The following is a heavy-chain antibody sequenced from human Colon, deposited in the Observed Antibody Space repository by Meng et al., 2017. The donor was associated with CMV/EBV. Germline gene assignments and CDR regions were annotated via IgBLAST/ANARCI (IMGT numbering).Heavy chain of an antibody. V-gene: IGHV3-48*01. J-gene: IGHJ4*02. CDR1: GFTFSSYS. CDR3: AKLVVVPAASDY. CDR2: ISSSSSST. Sequence: GGSLKISCAASGFTFSSYSMNWVRQAPGKGLEWVSYISSSSSSTFYADSVKGRFTISRDNSKNTLYLQMNSLRAEDTAVYYCAKLVVVPAASDYWGQGTLVTVSS. D-gene: IGHD2-2*01.